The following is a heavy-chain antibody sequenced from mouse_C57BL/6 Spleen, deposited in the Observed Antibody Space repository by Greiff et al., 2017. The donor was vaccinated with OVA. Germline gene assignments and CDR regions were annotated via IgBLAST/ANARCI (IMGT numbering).Heavy chain of an antibody. CDR2: IYPGDGDT. CDR3: ARWGTVVAPFDY. V-gene: IGHV1-80*01. Sequence: QVHVKQSGAELVKPGASVKISCKASGYAFSSYWMNWVKQRPGKGLEWIGQIYPGDGDTNYNGKFKGKATLTADKSSSTAYMQLSSLTSEDSAVYFCARWGTVVAPFDYWGQGTTLTVSS. J-gene: IGHJ2*01. CDR1: GYAFSSYW. D-gene: IGHD1-1*01.